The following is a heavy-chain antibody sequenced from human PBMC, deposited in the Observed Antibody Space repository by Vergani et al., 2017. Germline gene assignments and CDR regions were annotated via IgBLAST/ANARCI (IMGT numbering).Heavy chain of an antibody. CDR3: ATGGYCSGGRCYRHFEF. D-gene: IGHD2-15*01. Sequence: EVQLLESGGGLVQPGGSLRLSCAASVFTFYNYAMTWVRQAPGKGLEWVAGISGSVGNTYYADSVKGRFTISSDNSKATVSLQMNSLRAEDTAVYYCATGGYCSGGRCYRHFEFWGQGTLVTVSS. CDR1: VFTFYNYA. CDR2: ISGSVGNT. V-gene: IGHV3-23*01. J-gene: IGHJ4*02.